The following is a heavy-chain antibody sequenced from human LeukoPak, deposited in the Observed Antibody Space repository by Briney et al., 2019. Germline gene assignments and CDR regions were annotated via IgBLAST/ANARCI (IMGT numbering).Heavy chain of an antibody. V-gene: IGHV3-30*03. CDR2: ISYDGSNK. Sequence: SGGSLRLSCAASGFTFSSYGMHWVRQAPGKGLEWVAVISYDGSNKYYADSVKGRFTISRDNSKNTLYLQMNSLRAEDTAVYYCARDIVVARNYKNGLNHWAHYYYYGMDVWGQGTTVTVSS. J-gene: IGHJ6*02. D-gene: IGHD2-2*01. CDR3: ARDIVVARNYKNGLNHWAHYYYYGMDV. CDR1: GFTFSSYG.